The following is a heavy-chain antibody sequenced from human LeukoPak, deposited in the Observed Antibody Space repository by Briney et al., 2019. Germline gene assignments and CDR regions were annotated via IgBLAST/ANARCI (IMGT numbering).Heavy chain of an antibody. CDR1: GFTFGDYG. V-gene: IGHV3-20*04. CDR3: ARAINSYGYVGAFDI. Sequence: GGSLRLSCAVSGFTFGDYGMAWVRQAPGKGLEWVSGINWKGTTTDYADSVKGRFTISRDNAKNSLYLQMNSLRAEDTAVYYCARAINSYGYVGAFDIWGQGTMVTVSS. D-gene: IGHD5-18*01. CDR2: INWKGTTT. J-gene: IGHJ3*02.